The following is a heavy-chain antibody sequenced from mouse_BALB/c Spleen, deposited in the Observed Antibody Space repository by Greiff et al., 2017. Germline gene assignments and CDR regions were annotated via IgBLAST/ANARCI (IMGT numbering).Heavy chain of an antibody. J-gene: IGHJ4*01. Sequence: EVQVVESGGGLVKPGGSLKLSCAASGFAFSSYDMSWVRQTPEKRLEWVAYISSGGGSTYYPDTVKGRFTISRDNAKNTLYLQMSSLKSEDTAMYYCARHQAMDYGGEGNSVTVSS. CDR3: ARHQAMDY. CDR1: GFAFSSYD. V-gene: IGHV5-12-1*01. CDR2: ISSGGGST.